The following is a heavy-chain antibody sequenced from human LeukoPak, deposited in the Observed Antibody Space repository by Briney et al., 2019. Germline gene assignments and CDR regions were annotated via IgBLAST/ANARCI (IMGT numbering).Heavy chain of an antibody. J-gene: IGHJ4*02. Sequence: SETLSLTCTVSGGSIGTYYWSWIRQPAGKGLEWIGRIFTTGGANYNPSPKSRVTMSLDTSKNLFSLKLNSVTAAYTAVYYCVRDGHSWGLLWGQGALVTVSS. V-gene: IGHV4-4*07. CDR2: IFTTGGA. CDR3: VRDGHSWGLL. D-gene: IGHD2-15*01. CDR1: GGSIGTYY.